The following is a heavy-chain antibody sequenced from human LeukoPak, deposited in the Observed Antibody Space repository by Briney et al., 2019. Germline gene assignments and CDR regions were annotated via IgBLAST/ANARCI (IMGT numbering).Heavy chain of an antibody. J-gene: IGHJ4*02. CDR3: ARIMRDVGVRDY. Sequence: PGGSLRLSCAASGFTFSNYWMNWVRRAPGKGLEWVANINQDGSQKEYVDSVKGRFTISRDNAKNLLYLQMNSLRAEDTAVYYCARIMRDVGVRDYWGQGTLVTVSS. V-gene: IGHV3-7*01. CDR1: GFTFSNYW. D-gene: IGHD5-24*01. CDR2: INQDGSQK.